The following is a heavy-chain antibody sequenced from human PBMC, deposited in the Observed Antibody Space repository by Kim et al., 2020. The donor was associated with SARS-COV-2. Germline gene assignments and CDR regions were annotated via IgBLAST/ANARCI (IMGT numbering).Heavy chain of an antibody. CDR1: GFTFSGYS. V-gene: IGHV3-21*01. CDR2: ISSRSSYI. Sequence: GGSLRLSCAASGFTFSGYSMNWVRQTPGKGLEWVSSISSRSSYIYYADSLKGRFTISRDNAKNSLYLQMNSLRAEDMAVYYCAREPGGGDYGSGSYDYWG. J-gene: IGHJ4*01. D-gene: IGHD3-10*01. CDR3: AREPGGGDYGSGSYDY.